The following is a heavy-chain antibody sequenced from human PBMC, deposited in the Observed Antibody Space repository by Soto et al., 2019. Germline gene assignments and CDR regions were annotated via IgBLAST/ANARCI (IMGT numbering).Heavy chain of an antibody. D-gene: IGHD1-26*01. V-gene: IGHV3-30*18. CDR1: GFTFSSYG. J-gene: IGHJ6*03. CDR3: AKWGYSGSDNGYYYYYMDV. CDR2: ISYDGSNK. Sequence: GGSPRLSCAASGFTFSSYGMHWARQAPGKGLEWVAVISYDGSNKNYEDSVKDRFTISRDNSKNTLYLQMNSLRGRDTAVYYCAKWGYSGSDNGYYYYYMDVWGKGTTVTVSS.